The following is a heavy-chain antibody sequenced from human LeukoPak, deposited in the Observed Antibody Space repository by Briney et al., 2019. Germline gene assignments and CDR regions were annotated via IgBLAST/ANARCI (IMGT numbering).Heavy chain of an antibody. Sequence: GRSLRLSCAASGFTFTTFGIHWVRQAPGKGLEGVAAISPDGKIEYYTDSVKGRFTVSRDNSKNMIYLQMNSLRGEDSAVYFCAKINNDDDYWGQGALVTVSS. CDR2: ISPDGKIE. D-gene: IGHD1/OR15-1a*01. J-gene: IGHJ4*02. V-gene: IGHV3-30*18. CDR3: AKINNDDDY. CDR1: GFTFTTFG.